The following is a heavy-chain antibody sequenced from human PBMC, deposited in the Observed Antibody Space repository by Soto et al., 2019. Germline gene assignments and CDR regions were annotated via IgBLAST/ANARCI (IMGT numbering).Heavy chain of an antibody. CDR2: ISGSGGST. CDR3: AKDIGPAWWLVRYYYYGMDV. Sequence: PGGSLRLSCAASGFTFSSYAMSWVRQAPGKGLEWVSAISGSGGSTYYADSVKGRFTISRDNSKNTLYLQMNSLRAEDTAVYYCAKDIGPAWWLVRYYYYGMDVWGQGTTVTVSS. CDR1: GFTFSSYA. J-gene: IGHJ6*02. D-gene: IGHD6-19*01. V-gene: IGHV3-23*01.